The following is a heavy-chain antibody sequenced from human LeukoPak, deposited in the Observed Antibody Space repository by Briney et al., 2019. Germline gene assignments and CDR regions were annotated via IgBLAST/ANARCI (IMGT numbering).Heavy chain of an antibody. CDR1: GFTFSTYG. Sequence: GGSLRLSCAGSGFTFSTYGMTWVRQAPGKGLEWVSAISGSGGSIYYADSVKGRFTISRDNSKNTLYLQMNSLRAEDTAVYYCARDRNLSWDFDYWGQGTLVTVSS. CDR2: ISGSGGSI. V-gene: IGHV3-23*01. D-gene: IGHD3-16*01. J-gene: IGHJ4*02. CDR3: ARDRNLSWDFDY.